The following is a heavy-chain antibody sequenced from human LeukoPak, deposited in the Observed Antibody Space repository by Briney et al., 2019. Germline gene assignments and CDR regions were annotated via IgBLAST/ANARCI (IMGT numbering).Heavy chain of an antibody. CDR1: DGSITNYD. J-gene: IGHJ4*02. CDR3: ARLVGAPLDY. V-gene: IGHV4-59*01. Sequence: RSSETLSLTCTVSDGSITNYDWSWVRQPPGKGLEFIGHVHYSGTANYDPSLRSRVTISIDTSKKHFFLKLKSVTAADTAVYYCARLVGAPLDYWGQGTLVTVSS. D-gene: IGHD1-26*01. CDR2: VHYSGTA.